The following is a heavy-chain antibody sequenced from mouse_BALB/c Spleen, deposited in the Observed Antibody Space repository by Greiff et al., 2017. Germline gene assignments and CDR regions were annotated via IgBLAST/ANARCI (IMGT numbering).Heavy chain of an antibody. V-gene: IGHV14-1*02. J-gene: IGHJ2*01. CDR3: ARYYGSRYYFDF. CDR1: GFNIKDFY. Sequence: VQLQQSGAELVRPGALVKLFCKASGFNIKDFYMHWGKQRPEQGLEWNGWIDPENGNTICEPKFQGKASITADTSSNTAYQLLSSLTSEDTAGYYCARYYGSRYYFDFWGQDTTLTVSS. CDR2: IDPENGNT. D-gene: IGHD1-1*01.